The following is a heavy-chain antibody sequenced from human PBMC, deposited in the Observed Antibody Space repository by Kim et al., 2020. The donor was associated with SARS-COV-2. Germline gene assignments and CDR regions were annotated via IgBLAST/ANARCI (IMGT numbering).Heavy chain of an antibody. J-gene: IGHJ6*03. Sequence: YGASGEGRFTISRDNSKNTRFLQMNSLRAEGTAVYYCARDIRSYYYMDVWGKGTTVTGSS. V-gene: IGHV3-33*03. D-gene: IGHD2-15*01. CDR3: ARDIRSYYYMDV.